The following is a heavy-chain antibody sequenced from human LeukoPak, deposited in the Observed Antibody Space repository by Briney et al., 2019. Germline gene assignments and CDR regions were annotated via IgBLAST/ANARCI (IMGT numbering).Heavy chain of an antibody. J-gene: IGHJ4*02. CDR2: SGNT. Sequence: SSETLSLTCTVSGVSISSSNSYWGWIRQPPGKGLEWIGSSGNTYYNASLKSQASISIDTSKNQFSLRLTSVTAADTAVYYCARQTGSGLFILPGGQGTLVTVSS. D-gene: IGHD3/OR15-3a*01. CDR3: ARQTGSGLFILP. V-gene: IGHV4-39*01. CDR1: GVSISSSNSY.